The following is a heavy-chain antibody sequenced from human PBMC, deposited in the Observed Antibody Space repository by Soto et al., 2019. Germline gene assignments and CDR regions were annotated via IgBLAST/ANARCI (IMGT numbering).Heavy chain of an antibody. CDR1: GGSISRYC. CDR3: ARGEIGNGYGMDV. CDR2: IYPSGST. Sequence: QVQLQESGPGLVKASETVSLTCTVSGGSISRYCWRWIRQPSGKGLEWIGRIYPSGSTNYSPSLKRRVTMSVDTSKNQLSLKLSSVTAADTAVYYCARGEIGNGYGMDVWGQGTTVTVSS. J-gene: IGHJ6*02. V-gene: IGHV4-4*07. D-gene: IGHD2-8*01.